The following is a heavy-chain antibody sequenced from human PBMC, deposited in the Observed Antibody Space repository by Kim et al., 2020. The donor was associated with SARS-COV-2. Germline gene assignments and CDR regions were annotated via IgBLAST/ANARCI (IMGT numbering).Heavy chain of an antibody. J-gene: IGHJ4*02. CDR1: GFTFSSYA. V-gene: IGHV3-30*04. CDR3: ARVTRVATTAGFGFDY. Sequence: GGSLRLSCAASGFTFSSYAMHWVRQAPGKGLEWVAVISYDGSNKYYADSVKGRFTISRDNSKNTLYLQMNSLRAEDTAVYYCARVTRVATTAGFGFDYWGQGTLVTVSS. D-gene: IGHD5-12*01. CDR2: ISYDGSNK.